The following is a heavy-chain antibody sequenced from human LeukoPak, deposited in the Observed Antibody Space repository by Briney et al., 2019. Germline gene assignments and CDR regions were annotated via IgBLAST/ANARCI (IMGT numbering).Heavy chain of an antibody. CDR3: ARDDCGDTCYPGGY. D-gene: IGHD2-21*01. CDR2: ISYDGSNK. Sequence: GGSLRLSCAASGFTFSSYAMHWVRQAPGKGLEWVAVISYDGSNKYYADSVKGRFTISRDNSKNTLYLQMNSLRAEDTAVYYCARDDCGDTCYPGGYWGQGTLVTVSS. CDR1: GFTFSSYA. V-gene: IGHV3-30-3*01. J-gene: IGHJ4*02.